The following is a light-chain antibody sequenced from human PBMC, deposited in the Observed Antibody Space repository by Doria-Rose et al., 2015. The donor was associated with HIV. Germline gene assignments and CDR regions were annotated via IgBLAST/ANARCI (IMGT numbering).Light chain of an antibody. CDR2: DAS. Sequence: EIGLTQSPTTLSLSPGERATLSCRASQSVSSYLVWYQQKPGQAPRLLIYDASNRATGIPARFSGSGSGTDFAPTISSLEPEDFAVYYCQQRNSWPTFGGGTKVEI. CDR1: QSVSSY. V-gene: IGKV3-11*01. J-gene: IGKJ4*01. CDR3: QQRNSWPT.